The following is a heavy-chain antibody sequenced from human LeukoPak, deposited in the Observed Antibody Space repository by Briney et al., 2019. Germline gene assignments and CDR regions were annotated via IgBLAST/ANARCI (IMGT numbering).Heavy chain of an antibody. D-gene: IGHD2-2*01. CDR2: IYTGGST. J-gene: IGHJ6*03. CDR3: ARASIVVVPAAMQADDYYYMDV. V-gene: IGHV4-4*07. Sequence: PSETLSLTCTVSGGSISSYYWSWIRQPAGKGLEWIGRIYTGGSTNYNPSLKSRVTMSVDTSKNQFSLKLSSVTAADTAVYYCARASIVVVPAAMQADDYYYMDVWGKGTTVTVSS. CDR1: GGSISSYY.